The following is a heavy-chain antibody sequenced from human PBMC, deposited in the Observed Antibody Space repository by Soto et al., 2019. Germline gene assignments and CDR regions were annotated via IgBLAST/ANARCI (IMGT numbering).Heavy chain of an antibody. V-gene: IGHV5-51*01. CDR2: IYPGDSDT. CDR3: ARLGYYDSSGYYLAYYYGMDV. CDR1: GYSFTSYW. D-gene: IGHD3-22*01. J-gene: IGHJ6*02. Sequence: PGESLKISCKGSGYSFTSYWIGWVRQMPGKGREWMGIIYPGDSDTRYSPSFQGQVTISADKSISTAYLQWSSLEASDTAMYYCARLGYYDSSGYYLAYYYGMDVWGQGTTVTVSS.